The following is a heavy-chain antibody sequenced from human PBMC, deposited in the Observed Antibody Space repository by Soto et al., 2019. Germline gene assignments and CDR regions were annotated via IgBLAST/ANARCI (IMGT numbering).Heavy chain of an antibody. V-gene: IGHV3-9*01. CDR2: ISWNSGSI. Sequence: GGSLRLSCAASGFTFDDYAMHWVRQAPGKGLEWVSGISWNSGSIGYADSVKGRFTISRDNAKNSLYLQMNSLRAEDTALYYCAKGRNYIWGSYRYTHFDYWGQGTLVTVSS. CDR1: GFTFDDYA. CDR3: AKGRNYIWGSYRYTHFDY. D-gene: IGHD3-16*02. J-gene: IGHJ4*02.